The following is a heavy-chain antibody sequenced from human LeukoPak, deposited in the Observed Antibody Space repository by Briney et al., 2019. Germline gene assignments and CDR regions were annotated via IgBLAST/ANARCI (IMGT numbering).Heavy chain of an antibody. J-gene: IGHJ4*02. CDR3: AKDISQGYTFDSIEEDY. CDR2: ISESDGST. CDR1: GSTFSRYA. V-gene: IGHV3-23*01. Sequence: PGGSLRLSCAASGSTFSRYAMSWVRQAPGKGLEWLSAISESDGSTYYADSVKGRFTISRDNSKNTLYLQMNSLGADDTAVYFCAKDISQGYTFDSIEEDYWGQGTLVTVSS. D-gene: IGHD3-9*01.